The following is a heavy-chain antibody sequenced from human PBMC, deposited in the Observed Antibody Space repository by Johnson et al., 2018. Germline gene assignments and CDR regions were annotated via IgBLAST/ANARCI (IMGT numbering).Heavy chain of an antibody. CDR2: IVVGSGNT. J-gene: IGHJ3*02. V-gene: IGHV1-58*01. CDR3: AADAGGYDSSGYDAFDI. Sequence: QLVQSGPEVKKPGTSVKVSCKASGFTFTSSAVQWVRQARGPRLEWIGWIVVGSGNTNYAQKFQERVTITRDMSTSTAYMELSSLRSEDTAVYYCAADAGGYDSSGYDAFDIWGQGTMVTVSS. D-gene: IGHD3-22*01. CDR1: GFTFTSSA.